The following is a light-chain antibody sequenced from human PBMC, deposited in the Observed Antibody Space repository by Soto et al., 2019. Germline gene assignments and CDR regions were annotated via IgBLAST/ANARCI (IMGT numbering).Light chain of an antibody. J-gene: IGKJ5*01. Sequence: EIVLTQSPGTLSLSPGERATLSCRASQSVSSSYLAWYQQKPGQAPRLLIYGASSRPTGIQDRFSGSGSGTYFTLTISRLEPEDFAVYYCQQYGSSPWITFGQGTRLEIK. V-gene: IGKV3-20*01. CDR3: QQYGSSPWIT. CDR1: QSVSSSY. CDR2: GAS.